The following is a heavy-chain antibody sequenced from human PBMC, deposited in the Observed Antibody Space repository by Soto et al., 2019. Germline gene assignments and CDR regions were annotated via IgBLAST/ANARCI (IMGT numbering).Heavy chain of an antibody. J-gene: IGHJ4*02. V-gene: IGHV3-43D*04. CDR3: AKSLYYYDSSPLDH. Sequence: GGSLRLSCAAAGFDFEDYAMHWVRQVPGKGLEWVSLTNSDGTDSYYMDSVKGRFTISRDNAKSALYLQMDRLRPEDTALYFCAKSLYYYDSSPLDHWGQGTLVTVS. CDR2: TNSDGTDS. CDR1: GFDFEDYA. D-gene: IGHD3-22*01.